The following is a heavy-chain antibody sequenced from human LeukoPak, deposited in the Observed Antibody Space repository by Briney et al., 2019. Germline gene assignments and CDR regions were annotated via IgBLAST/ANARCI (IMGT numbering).Heavy chain of an antibody. J-gene: IGHJ4*02. V-gene: IGHV3-30*18. Sequence: PGGSLRLSCAASGFTFSSYGMHWVRQAPGKGLEWVAVISYDGSNKYYADSVKGRFTISRDNFKNTLYLQMNSLRAEDTAVYYCAKADYGGIPAPFDYWGQGTLVTVSS. CDR2: ISYDGSNK. CDR3: AKADYGGIPAPFDY. CDR1: GFTFSSYG. D-gene: IGHD4-23*01.